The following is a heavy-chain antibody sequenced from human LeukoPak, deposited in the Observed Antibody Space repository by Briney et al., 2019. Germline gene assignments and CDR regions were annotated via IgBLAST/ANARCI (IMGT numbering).Heavy chain of an antibody. CDR3: ARAAGGYSYGGWANYYYYMDV. J-gene: IGHJ6*03. CDR2: ISSSGSPI. Sequence: GGSLRLSCAASGFTFSSYEMNWVRQAPGKGLEWVSYISSSGSPIYYADSVKGRFTISRDNAKNSLYLQMNSLRAEDTAVYYCARAAGGYSYGGWANYYYYMDVWGKGTTVTVSS. CDR1: GFTFSSYE. V-gene: IGHV3-48*03. D-gene: IGHD5-18*01.